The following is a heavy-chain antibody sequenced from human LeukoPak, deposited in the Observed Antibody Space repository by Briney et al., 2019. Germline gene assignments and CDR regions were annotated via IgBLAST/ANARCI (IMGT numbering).Heavy chain of an antibody. J-gene: IGHJ5*02. CDR2: IYSRDNT. Sequence: GGSLRLSCAASGFTFSSYAMSWVRQAPGKGLEWISIIYSRDNTDYADSVKGRFIISRDNSKNTVYLQMNSLRADDTAVYYCARDRAYGDYAAWGQGTLVTVSS. CDR1: GFTFSSYA. CDR3: ARDRAYGDYAA. D-gene: IGHD4-17*01. V-gene: IGHV3-23*03.